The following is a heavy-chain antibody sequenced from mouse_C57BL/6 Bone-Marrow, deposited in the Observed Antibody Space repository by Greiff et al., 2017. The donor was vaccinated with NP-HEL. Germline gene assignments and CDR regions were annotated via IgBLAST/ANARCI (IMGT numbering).Heavy chain of an antibody. CDR3: AKGEPYWD. CDR2: IDPSDSYT. CDR1: GYTFTSYW. V-gene: IGHV1-59*01. Sequence: QVQLQQPGAELVRPGPSVKWSCKASGYTFTSYWMHWVKQRPGQGLEWIGVIDPSDSYTNYNQKFKGKATLTVDTSSSTAYMQLSSLTSEDSAVYYCAKGEPYWDWGQGTLVTVSA. J-gene: IGHJ3*01. D-gene: IGHD4-1*01.